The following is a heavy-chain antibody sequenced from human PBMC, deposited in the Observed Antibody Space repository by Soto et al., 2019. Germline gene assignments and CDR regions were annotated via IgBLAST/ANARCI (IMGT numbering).Heavy chain of an antibody. CDR2: ITTSSSTI. D-gene: IGHD3-22*01. CDR3: ARDSPPWLLPIGFDY. J-gene: IGHJ4*02. CDR1: GFTFSTYS. Sequence: GGSLRLSCAASGFTFSTYSMNWVRQAPGKGLEWVSHITTSSSTIYYADSVKGRFTISRDNAKNSLYLQMNSLRDEDTAVYYCARDSPPWLLPIGFDYWGQGTLVTVSS. V-gene: IGHV3-48*02.